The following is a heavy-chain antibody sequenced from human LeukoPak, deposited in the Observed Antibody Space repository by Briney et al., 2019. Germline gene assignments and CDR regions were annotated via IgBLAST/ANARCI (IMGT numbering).Heavy chain of an antibody. J-gene: IGHJ6*02. CDR2: IKSRTDGGTT. D-gene: IGHD3-16*01. CDR1: GFTFSNAW. Sequence: GGSLRLSCAASGFTFSNAWMSWVRQAPGKGLEWVGRIKSRTDGGTTDHAAPVKGRFTISRDDSKNTLYLQMNSLKTEDTAVYYCTAAAYRYYYYGMDVWGQGTTVTVSS. V-gene: IGHV3-15*01. CDR3: TAAAYRYYYYGMDV.